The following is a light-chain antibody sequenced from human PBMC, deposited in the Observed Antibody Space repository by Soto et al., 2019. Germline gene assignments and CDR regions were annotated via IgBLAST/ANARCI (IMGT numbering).Light chain of an antibody. Sequence: QSALTQPRSVSGSPGQSVTISCTGTRSDVGAYNYVSWYQQHPTKAPQLIIYDVTKRPSGVPDRFSGSKSGSTASLTISGLQAVDEATYYCCSYAGSGTLYVFGSGTKVTVL. V-gene: IGLV2-11*01. CDR3: CSYAGSGTLYV. J-gene: IGLJ1*01. CDR2: DVT. CDR1: RSDVGAYNY.